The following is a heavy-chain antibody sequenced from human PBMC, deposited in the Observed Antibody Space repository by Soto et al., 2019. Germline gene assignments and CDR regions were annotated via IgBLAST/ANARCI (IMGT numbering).Heavy chain of an antibody. CDR1: GGSISSSNW. Sequence: SETLSLTCAVSGGSISSSNWWSWVRQPPGKGLEWIGEIYHSGSTNYNPSLKSRVTISVDKSKNQFSLKLSSVTAADTAVYYCASLYRGYDFRWSAPGGQGTLAPVSS. CDR2: IYHSGST. CDR3: ASLYRGYDFRWSAP. D-gene: IGHD5-12*01. J-gene: IGHJ5*02. V-gene: IGHV4-4*02.